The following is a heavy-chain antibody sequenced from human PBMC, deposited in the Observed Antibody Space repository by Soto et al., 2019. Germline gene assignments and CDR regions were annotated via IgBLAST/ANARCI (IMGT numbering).Heavy chain of an antibody. CDR3: ACPNGGGYYLGSFQH. CDR1: AYTFMKYY. J-gene: IGHJ1*01. V-gene: IGHV1-46*01. CDR2: ITTSGGST. Sequence: QAQLVQSGAEVKKPGASVKVSCKASAYTFMKYYMHWVRQAPGQGLEWMGIITTSGGSTTYAQKFQGRVTMTRDLSTSTVYMELSSLRSEDTAVYYCACPNGGGYYLGSFQHWGQGTLVTVSS. D-gene: IGHD3-22*01.